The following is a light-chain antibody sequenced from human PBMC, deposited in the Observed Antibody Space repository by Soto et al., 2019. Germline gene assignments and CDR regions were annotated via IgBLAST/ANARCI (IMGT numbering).Light chain of an antibody. CDR1: HSIDSTH. V-gene: IGKV3-15*01. CDR2: GAS. Sequence: EIVLTQSPDTLSLSPGERATLSCRASHSIDSTHLVWYQQKPGQAPRLLIYGASTRATGIPARFSGSGSGTEFTLTISSLQSEDFAVYYCQQYNNWPPWTFGQGTKVDIK. J-gene: IGKJ1*01. CDR3: QQYNNWPPWT.